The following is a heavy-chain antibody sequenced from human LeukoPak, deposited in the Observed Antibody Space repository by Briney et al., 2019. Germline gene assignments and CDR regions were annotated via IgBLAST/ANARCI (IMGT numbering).Heavy chain of an antibody. V-gene: IGHV4-34*01. CDR1: GGSFSGYY. CDR2: VNHSGST. Sequence: SETLSLTCAVYGGSFSGYYWSWIRQPPGKGLEWIGEVNHSGSTNYNPSLKSRVTISVDTSKNQFSLKLSSVTAADTAVYYCASQGGDYYDSSGYRLIDAFDIWGQGTMVTVSS. D-gene: IGHD3-22*01. CDR3: ASQGGDYYDSSGYRLIDAFDI. J-gene: IGHJ3*02.